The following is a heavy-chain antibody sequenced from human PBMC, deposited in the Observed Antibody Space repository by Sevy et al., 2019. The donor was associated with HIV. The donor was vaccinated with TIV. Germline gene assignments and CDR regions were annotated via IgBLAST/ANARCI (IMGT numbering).Heavy chain of an antibody. CDR1: GYSFTSYW. D-gene: IGHD5-18*01. CDR2: IYPGDSDT. Sequence: GESLKISCKGSGYSFTSYWIGWVRQMPGKGLEWMGIIYPGDSDTRYSPSFQGQVTISADRSISTAYLQWSSLKASDTAMYYCARYTNGVYSYGYFFAFVIWGHGTMVTVSS. J-gene: IGHJ3*02. CDR3: ARYTNGVYSYGYFFAFVI. V-gene: IGHV5-51*01.